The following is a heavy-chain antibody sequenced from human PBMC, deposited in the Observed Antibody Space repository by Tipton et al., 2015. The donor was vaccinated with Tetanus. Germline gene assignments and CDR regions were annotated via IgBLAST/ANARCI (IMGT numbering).Heavy chain of an antibody. Sequence: TLSLTCDVYDGSFSAYYWTWIRQPPGKGLEWIGEINHTGSTNYNPSLRRRVTMSIDTSKNQFSLNLRSVTAADTAVYYCARVKGTYNHYGLDVWGQGTTVTVAS. V-gene: IGHV4-34*01. CDR2: INHTGST. CDR1: DGSFSAYY. CDR3: ARVKGTYNHYGLDV. J-gene: IGHJ6*02. D-gene: IGHD3-10*01.